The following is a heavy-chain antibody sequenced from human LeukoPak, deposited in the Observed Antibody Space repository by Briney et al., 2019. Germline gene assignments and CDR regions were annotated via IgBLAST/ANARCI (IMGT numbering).Heavy chain of an antibody. V-gene: IGHV3-21*01. J-gene: IGHJ1*01. CDR2: ISSSCSYI. D-gene: IGHD6-19*01. Sequence: KTGGSLRLSCAASGFTFSSYSMNWVRQAPGKGLEWVSSISSSCSYIYYADSVKGRFTISRDNAKNSLYLQMNSLRAEDTAVYYCARGPPKQWLVAGGAEYFQHWGQGTLVTVSS. CDR1: GFTFSSYS. CDR3: ARGPPKQWLVAGGAEYFQH.